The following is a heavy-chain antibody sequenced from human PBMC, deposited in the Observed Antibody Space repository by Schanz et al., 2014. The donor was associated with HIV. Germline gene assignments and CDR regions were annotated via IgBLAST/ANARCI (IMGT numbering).Heavy chain of an antibody. J-gene: IGHJ4*02. CDR2: MNPNSGKT. CDR3: ARNQYQMLPFDF. CDR1: GYTFTSYD. Sequence: QVQLVQSGAEVKKPGASVKVSCKASGYTFTSYDINWVRQATGQGLEWMGWMNPNSGKTGFAQKFQGRVTMTRDTSVNTASMEVSRLMSDDTAVYYCARNQYQMLPFDFWGQGTLVTVSS. D-gene: IGHD2-15*01. V-gene: IGHV1-8*01.